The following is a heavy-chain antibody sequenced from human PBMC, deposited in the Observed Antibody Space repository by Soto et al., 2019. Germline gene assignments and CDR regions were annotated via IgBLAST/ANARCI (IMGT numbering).Heavy chain of an antibody. J-gene: IGHJ4*02. CDR3: VRGGGHFGDYVDFDY. CDR1: GYLFTTYD. D-gene: IGHD4-17*01. Sequence: QVRLVQSGAEVRKPGASVKVSCKASGYLFTTYDINWVRQASGQGLEWLGWMNPDTGTSGYAEKFRGRVTMTRTTSITTAYLEMSGLTSDDTAVYYCVRGGGHFGDYVDFDYWGQGALVIVSS. V-gene: IGHV1-8*01. CDR2: MNPDTGTS.